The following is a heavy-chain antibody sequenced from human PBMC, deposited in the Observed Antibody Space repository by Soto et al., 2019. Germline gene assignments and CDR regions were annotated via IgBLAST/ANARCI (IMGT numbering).Heavy chain of an antibody. Sequence: ALVKVSCKASGYTFTGYYIHWVRQAPGQGLEWMGWINPNSGGTKYTQKFQGRVTMTRDTSINTAYMDLSRLTSDDTAVYFCARQLAYCGGDCYTEPVDYWGQGTLVTVSS. J-gene: IGHJ4*02. V-gene: IGHV1-2*02. CDR2: INPNSGGT. D-gene: IGHD2-21*02. CDR1: GYTFTGYY. CDR3: ARQLAYCGGDCYTEPVDY.